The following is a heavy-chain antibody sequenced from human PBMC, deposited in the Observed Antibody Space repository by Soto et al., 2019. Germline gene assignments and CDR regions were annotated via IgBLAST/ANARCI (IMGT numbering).Heavy chain of an antibody. CDR1: GYTFTGYY. V-gene: IGHV1-2*04. Sequence: QVQLVQSGAEVKKPGASVKVSCKASGYTFTGYYMHWVRKAPGQGLEWMGCINPNSGGTNYAQKFQGCVTMTRDTSSITAYMELSRLRSAATAVYYCVRAPPTVTPNWFDPWGQGTLVTVSS. J-gene: IGHJ5*02. CDR2: INPNSGGT. D-gene: IGHD4-17*01. CDR3: VRAPPTVTPNWFDP.